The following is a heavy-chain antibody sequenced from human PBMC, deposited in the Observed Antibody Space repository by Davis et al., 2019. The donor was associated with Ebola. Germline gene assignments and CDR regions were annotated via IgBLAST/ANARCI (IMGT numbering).Heavy chain of an antibody. CDR1: GFTFTTST. D-gene: IGHD3-22*01. CDR3: ARLRGRDKYDSSGPYDY. V-gene: IGHV4-34*01. Sequence: GSLRLSCVASGFTFTTSTMHWVRQPPGKGLEWIGEINHSGSTNYNPSLKSRVTISVDTSKNQFSLKLSSVTAADTAVYYCARLRGRDKYDSSGPYDYWGQGTLVTVSS. J-gene: IGHJ4*02. CDR2: INHSGST.